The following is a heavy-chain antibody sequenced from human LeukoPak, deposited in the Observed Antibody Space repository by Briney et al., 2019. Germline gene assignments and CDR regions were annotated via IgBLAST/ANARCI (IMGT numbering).Heavy chain of an antibody. J-gene: IGHJ4*02. Sequence: GGSLRLSCAASGFTFSSYGMHWVRQAPGKGLEWVAFIRYDGSNKYYADSVKGRFTISRDNSKNTLYLQMNSLSAEDTAVYYCAREVVPAAEVDYWGQGTLVTVSS. CDR3: AREVVPAAEVDY. CDR2: IRYDGSNK. V-gene: IGHV3-30*02. D-gene: IGHD2-2*01. CDR1: GFTFSSYG.